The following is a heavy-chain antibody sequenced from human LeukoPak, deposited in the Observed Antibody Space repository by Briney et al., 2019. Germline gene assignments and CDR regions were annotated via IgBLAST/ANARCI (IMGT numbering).Heavy chain of an antibody. J-gene: IGHJ4*02. Sequence: SVKVSCKASGGTLSSYAISWVRQAPGQGLEWMGGIIPIFGTANYAQKFQGRVTITTDESTSTAYMELSSLRSEDTAVYYCARSRDYGDYPIVFDYWGQGTLVTVSS. CDR3: ARSRDYGDYPIVFDY. D-gene: IGHD4-17*01. CDR2: IIPIFGTA. V-gene: IGHV1-69*05. CDR1: GGTLSSYA.